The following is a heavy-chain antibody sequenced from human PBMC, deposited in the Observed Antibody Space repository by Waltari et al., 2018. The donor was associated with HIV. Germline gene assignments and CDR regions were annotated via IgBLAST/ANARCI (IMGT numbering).Heavy chain of an antibody. CDR3: AKDDRATRGLDN. CDR2: VRDVDST. CDR1: GFRFSNYA. V-gene: IGHV3-23*01. Sequence: EVQLLESGGGLVQPGGSLRLSCAAPGFRFSNYAMSWVRQAPGEGLEWVAVVRDVDSTYYVDSVKGRFIISRDDSKDTLYLQMNSLRVEDTAVYYCAKDDRATRGLDNWGQGTLVTVSS. D-gene: IGHD5-12*01. J-gene: IGHJ4*02.